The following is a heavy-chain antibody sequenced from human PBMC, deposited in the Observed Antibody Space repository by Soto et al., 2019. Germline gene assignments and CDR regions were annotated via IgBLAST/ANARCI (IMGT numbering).Heavy chain of an antibody. Sequence: QLHLVQSGAVVKKPGASVTVSCSASGYPVTAYYMHWVRQAPGRGLEWMGGINPATGAAKYTQTFQVRFTLTRDTVTSTVFIELSGLTSEDTAVFYCASGGGVGVAGSAAFDMWGQGTLVTVSS. V-gene: IGHV1-2*02. CDR2: INPATGAA. D-gene: IGHD3-3*01. J-gene: IGHJ3*02. CDR1: GYPVTAYY. CDR3: ASGGGVGVAGSAAFDM.